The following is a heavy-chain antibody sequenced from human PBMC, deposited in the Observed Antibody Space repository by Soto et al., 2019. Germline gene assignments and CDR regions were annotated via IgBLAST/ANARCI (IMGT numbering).Heavy chain of an antibody. D-gene: IGHD3-3*02. CDR2: INHSGST. V-gene: IGHV4-34*01. CDR3: ALRSMAVAPEY. Sequence: PSETLSLTCAVYGGSFSGYYWSWIRQPPGKGLEWIGEINHSGSTNYNPSLKSRVTISVDTSKNQFSLKLSSVTAADTAVYYCALRSMAVAPEYWGQGTLVTLSS. J-gene: IGHJ4*02. CDR1: GGSFSGYY.